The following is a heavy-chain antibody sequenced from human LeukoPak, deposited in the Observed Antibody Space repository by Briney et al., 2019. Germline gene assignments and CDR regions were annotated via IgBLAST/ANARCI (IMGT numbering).Heavy chain of an antibody. V-gene: IGHV3-23*01. J-gene: IGHJ4*02. CDR1: GFTFSSYA. CDR2: ISGSGGST. CDR3: AKASAMIVVVSKHFDY. Sequence: GGSLRLSCAASGFTFSSYAMSWVRQAPGKGLEWVSAISGSGGSTYYADSVKGRLTISRDNSKNTLYLQMNSLRAEDTAVYYCAKASAMIVVVSKHFDYWGQGTLVTVSS. D-gene: IGHD3-22*01.